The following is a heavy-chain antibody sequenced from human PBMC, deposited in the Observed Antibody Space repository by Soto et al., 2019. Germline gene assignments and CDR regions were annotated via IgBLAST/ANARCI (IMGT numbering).Heavy chain of an antibody. J-gene: IGHJ4*02. D-gene: IGHD1-1*01. Sequence: EVQLVESGGGLVQPGRSLRLSCAASGFTFDDYAMHWVRLAPGKGLEWVSGISWNSGSIGYADSVKGRFTISRDNAKNSLYLQMNHLTAEETALYYCAKASRVHYFDYWGQGTLLSLSP. CDR1: GFTFDDYA. CDR3: AKASRVHYFDY. CDR2: ISWNSGSI. V-gene: IGHV3-9*01.